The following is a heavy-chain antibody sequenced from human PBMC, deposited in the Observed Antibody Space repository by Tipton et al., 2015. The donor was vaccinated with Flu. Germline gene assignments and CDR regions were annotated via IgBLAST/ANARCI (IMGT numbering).Heavy chain of an antibody. V-gene: IGHV3-33*01. CDR3: ARGALNYDYIWGSYRYTPPWFDP. CDR1: GFTFSSYG. Sequence: QVQLVQSGGGVVQPGRSLRLSCAASGFTFSSYGMHWVRQAPGKGLEWVAVIWYDGSNKYYADSVKGRFTISRDNSKNTLYLQMNSLRAEDTAVYYCARGALNYDYIWGSYRYTPPWFDPWGQGTLVTVSP. D-gene: IGHD3-16*02. J-gene: IGHJ5*02. CDR2: IWYDGSNK.